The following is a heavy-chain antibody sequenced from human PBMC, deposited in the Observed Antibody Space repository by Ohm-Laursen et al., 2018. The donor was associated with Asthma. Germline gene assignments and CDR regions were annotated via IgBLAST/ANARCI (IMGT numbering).Heavy chain of an antibody. D-gene: IGHD1-26*01. CDR1: GVAFTDSW. CDR3: VTDAWWSYVH. V-gene: IGHV3-7*01. J-gene: IGHJ4*02. Sequence: SLRLSCSASGVAFTDSWMSWVRQLPGGSLEWVAKINPLGYEKYYIDSVRGRFTVSRDNAKNSLYLEMNSLRVEDTAVYYCVTDAWWSYVHWGLGTLVTVSS. CDR2: INPLGYEK.